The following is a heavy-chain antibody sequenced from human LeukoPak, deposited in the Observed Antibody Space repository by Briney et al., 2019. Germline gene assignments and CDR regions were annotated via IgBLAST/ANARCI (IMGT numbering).Heavy chain of an antibody. V-gene: IGHV5-51*01. Sequence: GESLKISCKGSGYSFTSYWIGWVRQMPGKGLEWMGIIYPGDSDTRYSPSFQGQVTISADKSISTAYLQWSSLKASDTAMYYCAMTPYGSGKGDAFDIWGQGTMVTVSS. CDR1: GYSFTSYW. J-gene: IGHJ3*02. CDR2: IYPGDSDT. CDR3: AMTPYGSGKGDAFDI. D-gene: IGHD3-10*01.